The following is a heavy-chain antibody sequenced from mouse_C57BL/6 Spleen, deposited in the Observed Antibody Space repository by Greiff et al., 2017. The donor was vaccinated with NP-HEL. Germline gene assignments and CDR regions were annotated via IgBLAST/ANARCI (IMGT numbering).Heavy chain of an antibody. CDR2: IYPGDGDT. CDR1: GYAFSSSW. J-gene: IGHJ4*01. V-gene: IGHV1-82*01. CDR3: ARGAYDYPYAMDY. D-gene: IGHD2-4*01. Sequence: VKLVESGPELVKPGASVKISCKASGYAFSSSWMNWVKQRPGKGLEWIGRIYPGDGDTNYNGKFKGKATLTADKSSSTAYMQLSSLTSEDSAVYFCARGAYDYPYAMDYWGQGTSVTVSS.